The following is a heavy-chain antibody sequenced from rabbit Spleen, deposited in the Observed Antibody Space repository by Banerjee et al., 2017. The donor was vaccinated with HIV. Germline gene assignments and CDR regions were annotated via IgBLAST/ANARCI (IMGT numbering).Heavy chain of an antibody. CDR2: IWTADVST. CDR3: TRRDSTKHIL. J-gene: IGHJ4*01. CDR1: GVSFSDKDV. D-gene: IGHD7-1*01. V-gene: IGHV1S45*01. Sequence: EQVEESGGGLVKPEGSLTLTCKASGVSFSDKDVMCWVRQAPGKGLEWVGCIWTADVSTYYASWAKGRFTISKPSSTTVTLQMTSLTAADTATYFCTRRDSTKHILWGPGTLVTVS.